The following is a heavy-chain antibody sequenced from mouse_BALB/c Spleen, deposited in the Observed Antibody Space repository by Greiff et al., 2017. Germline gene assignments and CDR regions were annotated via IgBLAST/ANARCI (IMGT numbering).Heavy chain of an antibody. CDR2: IWGDGST. Sequence: VHLVESGPGLVAPSQSLSITCTVSGFSLTGYGVNWVRQPPGKGLEWLGMIWGDGSTDYNSALKSRLSISKDNSKSQVFLKMNSLQTDDTARYYWARGGLRDRSGYSWFAYWGQGTLVTVSA. CDR3: ARGGLRDRSGYSWFAY. J-gene: IGHJ3*01. V-gene: IGHV2-6-7*01. CDR1: GFSLTGYG. D-gene: IGHD3-2*01.